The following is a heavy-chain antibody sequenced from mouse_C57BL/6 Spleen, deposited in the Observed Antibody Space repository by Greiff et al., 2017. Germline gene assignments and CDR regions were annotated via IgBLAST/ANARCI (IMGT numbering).Heavy chain of an antibody. CDR3: AKTRYGPLYAMDY. D-gene: IGHD1-2*01. V-gene: IGHV1-53*01. CDR2: INPSNGGT. J-gene: IGHJ4*01. Sequence: VKLQQPGTELVKPGASVKLSCKASGYTFTSYWMHWVKQRPGQGLEWIGNINPSNGGTNYNEKFKSKATLTVDKSSSTAYMQLSSLTSEDSAVYYCAKTRYGPLYAMDYWGQGTSVTVSS. CDR1: GYTFTSYW.